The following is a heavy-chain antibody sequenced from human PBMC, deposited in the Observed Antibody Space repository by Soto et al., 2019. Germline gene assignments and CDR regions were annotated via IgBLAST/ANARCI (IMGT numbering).Heavy chain of an antibody. V-gene: IGHV4-59*01. CDR1: GGSISTYY. J-gene: IGHJ6*03. D-gene: IGHD3-3*01. CDR2: GYYSGSN. Sequence: SETLSLTCTVSGGSISTYYWSWIRQPPGKGLEWIGYGYYSGSNIYNPSLKSRVTISVDTSKNQFSLKLTSVIAADTAVYYCARESGFYYHYMDVWGKGTTVT. CDR3: ARESGFYYHYMDV.